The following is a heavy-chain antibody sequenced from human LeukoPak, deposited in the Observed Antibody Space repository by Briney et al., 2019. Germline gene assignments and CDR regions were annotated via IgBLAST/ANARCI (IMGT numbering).Heavy chain of an antibody. CDR3: ARVVDGYNPNDY. Sequence: ASVNVSCTASGYTFTSYGISWVRQAPGQGLEWMGWISAYNGNTNYAQKLQGRVTMPTDTSTSTAYMELRSLRSDDTAVYYCARVVDGYNPNDYWGQGTLVTVSS. J-gene: IGHJ4*02. D-gene: IGHD5-24*01. CDR1: GYTFTSYG. CDR2: ISAYNGNT. V-gene: IGHV1-18*01.